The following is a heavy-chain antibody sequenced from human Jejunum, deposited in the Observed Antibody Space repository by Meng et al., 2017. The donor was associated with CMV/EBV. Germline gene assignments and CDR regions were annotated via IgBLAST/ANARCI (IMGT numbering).Heavy chain of an antibody. CDR1: GYTLTDDY. J-gene: IGHJ4*02. Sequence: KASGYTLTDDYIHWLRQAPGQGLEWVGWINPISGGTNSAQKFQGRVTMTTDTSISTAYLELNRLTSDDTAVYYCARDGSTTSTDYWGQGTLVTVSS. D-gene: IGHD1-1*01. CDR2: INPISGGT. CDR3: ARDGSTTSTDY. V-gene: IGHV1-2*02.